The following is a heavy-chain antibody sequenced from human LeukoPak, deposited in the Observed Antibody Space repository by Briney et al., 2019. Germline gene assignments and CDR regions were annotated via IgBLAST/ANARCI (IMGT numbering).Heavy chain of an antibody. J-gene: IGHJ1*01. D-gene: IGHD6-13*01. Sequence: PGGSLRLSCAASGFTFSSYSMNWVRQAPGKGLEWVSSISSSSSYIYYADSVKGRFTISRDNAKNSLYLQMNSLRAGDTAVYYCARDSSSWYSLQYFQHWGQGTLVTVSS. V-gene: IGHV3-21*01. CDR3: ARDSSSWYSLQYFQH. CDR1: GFTFSSYS. CDR2: ISSSSSYI.